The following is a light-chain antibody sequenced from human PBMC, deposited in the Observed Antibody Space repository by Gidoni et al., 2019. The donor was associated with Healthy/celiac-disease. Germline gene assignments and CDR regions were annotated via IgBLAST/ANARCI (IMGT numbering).Light chain of an antibody. CDR2: AAS. J-gene: IGKJ2*01. V-gene: IGKV1-39*01. CDR1: QSISSY. CDR3: QQSYSTPST. Sequence: DIHMTQSPSSLSASVGDRVTITCRASQSISSYLNWYQQKPGKAPKLLIYAASSLQSGVPSRFSGSGSGTDFTLTISSLQPEDFATYYCQQSYSTPSTFXRXTKLEIK.